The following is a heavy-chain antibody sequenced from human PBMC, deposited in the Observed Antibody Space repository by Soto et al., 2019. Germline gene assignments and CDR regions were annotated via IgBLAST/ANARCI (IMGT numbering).Heavy chain of an antibody. CDR3: ARGTARYCSSTSCYPEPYYPYYGMDV. D-gene: IGHD2-2*01. J-gene: IGHJ6*02. CDR2: ISPSGVST. Sequence: ASVKVSCKASGYTFTSYYMHWVRQAPGQGLEWMGIISPSGVSTSYAQNFQGRVTMTRETSTRTVYMELRSLRSEDTAVYYGARGTARYCSSTSCYPEPYYPYYGMDVWGQGTTVTVSS. V-gene: IGHV1-46*01. CDR1: GYTFTSYY.